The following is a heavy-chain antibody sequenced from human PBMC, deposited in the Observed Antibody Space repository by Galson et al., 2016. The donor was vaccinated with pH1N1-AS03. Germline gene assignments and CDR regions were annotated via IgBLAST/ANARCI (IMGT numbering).Heavy chain of an antibody. D-gene: IGHD6-13*01. CDR2: IYHSGST. Sequence: ETLSLTCAVSGYSISSGYCWGWIRQPPGKGLEWIGSIYHSGSTYYNPSLKSRVTISIDTSKNQFSLKLSSVTAAETAVYYCARSDRVLTAASTRPEGGDYWGQGTLVTVSS. J-gene: IGHJ4*02. CDR3: ARSDRVLTAASTRPEGGDY. V-gene: IGHV4-38-2*01. CDR1: GYSISSGYC.